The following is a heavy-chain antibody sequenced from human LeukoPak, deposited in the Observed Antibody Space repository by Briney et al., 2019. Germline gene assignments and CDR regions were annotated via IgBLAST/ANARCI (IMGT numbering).Heavy chain of an antibody. CDR3: ARPACCSGGSCYALYFDY. Sequence: ASVKVSCKASGGTFSSYAISWVRQAPGQGLEWMGRIIPILGIANYAQKFQGRVTITADKSTSTAYMELSSLRSEDTAVYYCARPACCSGGSCYALYFDYWGQGTLVTVSS. CDR1: GGTFSSYA. D-gene: IGHD2-15*01. CDR2: IIPILGIA. J-gene: IGHJ4*02. V-gene: IGHV1-69*04.